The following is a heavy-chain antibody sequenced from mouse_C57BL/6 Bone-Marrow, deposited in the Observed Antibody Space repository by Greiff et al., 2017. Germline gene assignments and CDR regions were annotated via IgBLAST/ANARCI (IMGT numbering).Heavy chain of an antibody. D-gene: IGHD1-1*01. V-gene: IGHV1-9*01. CDR2: ILPGSGST. CDR3: ASGYYCGHYYAMDD. J-gene: IGHJ4*01. Sequence: QVQLQQSGAELMKPGASVKLSCKATGYTFTGYWIEWVQQRPGHGLEWIGEILPGSGSTNYNEKFKGKATFTADTSSNPAFMQLRSLTTEDSSIYYCASGYYCGHYYAMDDWGQGTLVTVSS. CDR1: GYTFTGYW.